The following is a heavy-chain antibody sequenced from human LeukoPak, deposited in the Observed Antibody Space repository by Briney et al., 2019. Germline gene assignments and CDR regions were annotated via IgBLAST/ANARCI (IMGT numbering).Heavy chain of an antibody. D-gene: IGHD1/OR15-1a*01. CDR3: AKSHSVEQRGYFDY. J-gene: IGHJ4*02. V-gene: IGHV3-23*01. Sequence: PGGSLRLSCAASGFTFSGFSMTWVRQAPGKGLEWVSTVSDSGGSTYYADAVKGRFTISRDNSKNTLYPQMSSLRAEDAAVYYCAKSHSVEQRGYFDYWGQGTLVTVSS. CDR2: VSDSGGST. CDR1: GFTFSGFS.